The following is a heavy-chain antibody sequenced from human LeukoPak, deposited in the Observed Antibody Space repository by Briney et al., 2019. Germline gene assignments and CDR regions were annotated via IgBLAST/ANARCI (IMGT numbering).Heavy chain of an antibody. CDR3: ARDSRYSSGLDY. CDR1: GGSISSGDYY. J-gene: IGHJ4*02. V-gene: IGHV4-30-4*08. CDR2: IYYSGST. Sequence: SETLSLTCTVSGGSISSGDYYWSWIRQPPGKGLEWIGYIYYSGSTYYNPSLKSRVTISVDTSKNQFSLKLSSVTAADTAVYYCARDSRYSSGLDYWGQGTLVTVSS. D-gene: IGHD6-19*01.